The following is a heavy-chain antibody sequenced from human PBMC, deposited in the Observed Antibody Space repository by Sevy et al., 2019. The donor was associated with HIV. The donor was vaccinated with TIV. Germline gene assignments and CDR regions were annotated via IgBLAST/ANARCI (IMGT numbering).Heavy chain of an antibody. J-gene: IGHJ4*02. CDR2: IRGAGSIT. CDR3: ARNFVPDTTSYFGPLDY. Sequence: GGSLRLSCAASGFTFNSYAMNWVRQAPGKGLEWLSAIRGAGSITFYADSVKGRFTISRDNSRNTLYLQMNSLRAEDTAIYYSARNFVPDTTSYFGPLDYWGRGTLVTVSS. D-gene: IGHD3-9*01. V-gene: IGHV3-23*01. CDR1: GFTFNSYA.